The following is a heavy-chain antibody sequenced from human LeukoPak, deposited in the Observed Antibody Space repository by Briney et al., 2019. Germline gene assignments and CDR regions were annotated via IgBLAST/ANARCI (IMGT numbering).Heavy chain of an antibody. CDR1: GGSFSGYY. J-gene: IGHJ4*02. CDR2: LNHSGST. CDR3: ARAGFALAPHRGTPFDY. Sequence: KPSETLSLTCAVYGGSFSGYYWSWIRQPQGKGLEGLGKLNHSGSTNYNPSLKSRVTISVDTSKNQFSLKLSSVTAADTAVYYCARAGFALAPHRGTPFDYWGQGTLVTVSS. V-gene: IGHV4-34*01. D-gene: IGHD6-6*01.